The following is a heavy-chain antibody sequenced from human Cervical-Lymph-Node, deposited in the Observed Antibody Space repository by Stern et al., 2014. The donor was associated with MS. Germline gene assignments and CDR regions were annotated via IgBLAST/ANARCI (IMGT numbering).Heavy chain of an antibody. J-gene: IGHJ4*02. CDR2: INAGTGNT. Sequence: QVQLVQSVAEVRKPGASVKVSCKASGYTFTSYAMNWVRQAPGQRLEWMGGINAGTGNTKYSQKFQARVTLTRDTSASTAYMELSSLRSEDTAVYYCAKEGANDCFDYWGQGTLVTVSS. CDR1: GYTFTSYA. V-gene: IGHV1-3*01. CDR3: AKEGANDCFDY.